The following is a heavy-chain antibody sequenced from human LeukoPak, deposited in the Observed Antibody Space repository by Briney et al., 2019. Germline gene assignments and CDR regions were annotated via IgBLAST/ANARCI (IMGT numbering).Heavy chain of an antibody. CDR3: AYMVRGVNRINFDY. D-gene: IGHD3-10*01. V-gene: IGHV3-53*01. CDR1: GFTVSSNY. Sequence: GGSLRLSCAASGFTVSSNYVSWVRQAPGKGLEWVSVIYSGGSTYYADSVKGRFTISRDNAKNSLYLQMNSLRAEDTAVYYCAYMVRGVNRINFDYWGQGTLVTVSS. CDR2: IYSGGST. J-gene: IGHJ4*02.